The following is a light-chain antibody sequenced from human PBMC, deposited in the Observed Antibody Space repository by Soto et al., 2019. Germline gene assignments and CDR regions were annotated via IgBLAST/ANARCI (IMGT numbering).Light chain of an antibody. J-gene: IGKJ5*01. V-gene: IGKV3-20*01. CDR3: QQYGSSPPIT. CDR1: QSVSSSY. Sequence: EIVLTQSPGTLSLSPGERATLSCRASQSVSSSYLAWYQQKPGQAPRLLIYGASSRATGIPDRFSGSGSGTDFNLTISRLEPEDLAVYYCQQYGSSPPITFGQGTRLEIK. CDR2: GAS.